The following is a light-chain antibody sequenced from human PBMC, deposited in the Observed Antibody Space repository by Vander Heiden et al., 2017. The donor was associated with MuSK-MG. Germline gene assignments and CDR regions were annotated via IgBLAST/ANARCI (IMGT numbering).Light chain of an antibody. V-gene: IGKV4-1*01. CDR2: WAS. CDR1: QSVLYSTNNKNY. CDR3: QQDYRTPRT. Sequence: DIVMTHSPGSLAMSLGERATINCKSSQSVLYSTNNKNYLAWYQQKPGQPPKLLIYWASTRESGVPDRFSGSGSGTDFTLTISSLQAEDVAVYYCQQDYRTPRTFGQGTKVEIK. J-gene: IGKJ1*01.